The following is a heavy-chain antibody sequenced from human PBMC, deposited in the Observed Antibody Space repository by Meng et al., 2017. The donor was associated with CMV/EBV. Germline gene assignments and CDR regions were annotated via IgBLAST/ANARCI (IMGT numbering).Heavy chain of an antibody. Sequence: SETLSLTCAVYGGSFSGYYWSWIRQPPGKGLEWIGEINHSGSTNYNPSLKSRVTISVDTSKNQFSLKLSSATAADTAVYYCARLQLERLGYYYYGMDVWGQGTTVTVSS. J-gene: IGHJ6*02. CDR2: INHSGST. CDR3: ARLQLERLGYYYYGMDV. D-gene: IGHD1-1*01. CDR1: GGSFSGYY. V-gene: IGHV4-34*01.